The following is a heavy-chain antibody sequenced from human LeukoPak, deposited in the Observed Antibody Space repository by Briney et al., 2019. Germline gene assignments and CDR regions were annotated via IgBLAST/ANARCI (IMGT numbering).Heavy chain of an antibody. Sequence: GGSLRLSCAASGFTFRNSWLHWVRHAPGKGLVWVSRINERGSSTSYADSVKGRFTISRDNAKNTLYLQMNNLRADDTAVYYCAGGRLVATSKAVAIDYWGQGTLVAVSS. CDR1: GFTFRNSW. V-gene: IGHV3-74*01. CDR3: AGGRLVATSKAVAIDY. CDR2: INERGSST. J-gene: IGHJ4*02. D-gene: IGHD5-12*01.